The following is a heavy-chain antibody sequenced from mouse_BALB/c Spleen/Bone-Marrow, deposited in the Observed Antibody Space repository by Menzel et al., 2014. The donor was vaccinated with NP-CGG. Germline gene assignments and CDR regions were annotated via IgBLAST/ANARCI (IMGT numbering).Heavy chain of an antibody. CDR1: GYTFTNYW. Sequence: VQVVESGAELVKPGASVKLSCKTSGYTFTNYWIRWVKQRPGQGLGWIGEIFPGTGTTYYNEKFKGKATLTIDTSSSTAYMQLSSLTSEDSAVYFCARHYYGSSDAMDYWGQGTSVTVSS. CDR3: ARHYYGSSDAMDY. D-gene: IGHD1-1*01. J-gene: IGHJ4*01. CDR2: IFPGTGTT. V-gene: IGHV1S132*01.